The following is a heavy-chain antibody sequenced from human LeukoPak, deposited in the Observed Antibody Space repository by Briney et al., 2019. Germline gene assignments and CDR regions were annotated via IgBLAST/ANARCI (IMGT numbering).Heavy chain of an antibody. CDR2: IYYSGST. D-gene: IGHD4-17*01. CDR3: ARGTVTTAPLFDY. J-gene: IGHJ4*02. Sequence: SETLSLTCSVSGGSISGSSSYWGWIRQPPGKGLEWIGSIYYSGSTYDNPALKSRVTISVDTSKNQFSLKLSSVTAADTAVYYCARGTVTTAPLFDYWGQGTLVTVSS. V-gene: IGHV4-39*07. CDR1: GGSISGSSSY.